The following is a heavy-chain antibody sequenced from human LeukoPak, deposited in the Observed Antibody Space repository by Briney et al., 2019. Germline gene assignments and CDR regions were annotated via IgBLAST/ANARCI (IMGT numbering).Heavy chain of an antibody. CDR2: IIPILGTA. D-gene: IGHD3-22*01. V-gene: IGHV1-69*04. CDR3: ARWDYYYDSSGYYYDY. Sequence: ASVKVSCKASGGTFSSYAISWVRQAPGQGLEWMGRIIPILGTANYAQKFQGRVTITADKSTSTAYMELSSLRSEDTAVYYCARWDYYYDSSGYYYDYWGQGTLVTVSS. J-gene: IGHJ4*02. CDR1: GGTFSSYA.